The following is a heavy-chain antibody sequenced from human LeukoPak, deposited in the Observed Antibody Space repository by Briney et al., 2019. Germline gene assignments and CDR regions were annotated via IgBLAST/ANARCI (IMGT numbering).Heavy chain of an antibody. CDR2: ISGDGDRT. V-gene: IGHV3-43*02. CDR1: GINFNTYA. Sequence: GSLRLSCAASGINFNTYAMHWVRQAPGKGLEWVSLISGDGDRTSYADSVKGRFTISRDNDKNSLYLQMNSLRIEDSALYYCAKDRGYEVVFDPRGQGTLVAVSS. J-gene: IGHJ5*02. D-gene: IGHD5-12*01. CDR3: AKDRGYEVVFDP.